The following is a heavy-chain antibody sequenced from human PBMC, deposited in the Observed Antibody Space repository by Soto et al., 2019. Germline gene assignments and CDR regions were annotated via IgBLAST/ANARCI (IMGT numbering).Heavy chain of an antibody. CDR3: ARDHYYGSRPGRVWFDP. D-gene: IGHD3-10*01. Sequence: QVQLVQSGAEVKKPGSSVKVSCKAPGGTFSSYAISWVRQAPGQGLEWMGGIIPIFGTANYAQKFQGRVTITADESTSTAYMELSSLRSEDTAVYYCARDHYYGSRPGRVWFDPWGQGTLVTVSS. V-gene: IGHV1-69*19. CDR2: IIPIFGTA. J-gene: IGHJ5*02. CDR1: GGTFSSYA.